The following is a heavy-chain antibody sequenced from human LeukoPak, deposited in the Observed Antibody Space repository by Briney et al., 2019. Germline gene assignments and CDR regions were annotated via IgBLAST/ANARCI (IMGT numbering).Heavy chain of an antibody. CDR3: ARDIYSGSSWVDP. V-gene: IGHV1-2*02. D-gene: IGHD6-13*01. J-gene: IGHJ5*02. CDR2: INPNSGGT. CDR1: GYTFTGYY. Sequence: GASVKVSCKASGYTFTGYYMHWVRQAPGQGLEWMGWINPNSGGTNYAQKFQGRVTMTRDTSTSTAYMELSRLRSDDTAVYYCARDIYSGSSWVDPWGQGTLVTVSS.